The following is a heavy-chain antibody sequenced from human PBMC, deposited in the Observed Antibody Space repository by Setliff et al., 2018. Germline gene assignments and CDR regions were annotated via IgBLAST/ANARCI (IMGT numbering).Heavy chain of an antibody. CDR3: ARVPRLEWLLPTFDS. Sequence: GASVKVSCKASGYSFTDYYMHWVRQVPGRGLEWMGWINPKSGGTRYAQKFQGRVTMTRDTSISTAYMELSSLRSDDTAVYYCARVPRLEWLLPTFDSWGQGTLVTVSS. J-gene: IGHJ4*02. CDR2: INPKSGGT. V-gene: IGHV1-2*02. CDR1: GYSFTDYY. D-gene: IGHD3-3*01.